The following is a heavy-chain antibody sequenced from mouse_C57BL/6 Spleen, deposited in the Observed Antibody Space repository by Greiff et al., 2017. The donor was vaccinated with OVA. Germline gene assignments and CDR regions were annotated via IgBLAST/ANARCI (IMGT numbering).Heavy chain of an antibody. J-gene: IGHJ2*01. CDR3: AREANWDHYFDY. D-gene: IGHD4-1*01. Sequence: EVQLVESGPGMVKPSQSLSLTCTVTGYSITSGYDWHWIRHFPGNKLEWMGYISYSGSTNYNPSLKSRISITHDTSKNHFFLKLNSVTTEDTATYYCAREANWDHYFDYWGQGTTLTVSS. V-gene: IGHV3-1*01. CDR1: GYSITSGYD. CDR2: ISYSGST.